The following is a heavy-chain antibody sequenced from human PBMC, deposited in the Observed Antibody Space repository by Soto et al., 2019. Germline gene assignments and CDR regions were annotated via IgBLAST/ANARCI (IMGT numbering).Heavy chain of an antibody. CDR3: ARDGTYNWV. CDR1: GFTVSNTN. J-gene: IGHJ4*02. CDR2: IYSGGAT. Sequence: EVQLVESGGGLVQPGGSLRLSWAASGFTVSNTNMRWVGQAPGKGLEWVSLIYSGGATYYADSVKGRFTISRDNSKNTLYLQMNSLRAEDTAVYYCARDGTYNWVGGQGILVTVSS. D-gene: IGHD1-1*01. V-gene: IGHV3-66*01.